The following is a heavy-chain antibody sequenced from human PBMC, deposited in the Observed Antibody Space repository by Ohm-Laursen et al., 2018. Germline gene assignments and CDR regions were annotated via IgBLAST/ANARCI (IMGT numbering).Heavy chain of an antibody. CDR2: IKSKTDGGTT. D-gene: IGHD5-24*01. CDR1: GLTFSKAW. Sequence: GSLRLSCAASGLTFSKAWMTWVRQAPGKGLEWVGRIKSKTDGGTTDFAAPVRGRFTIPRDDSKKTVYLQMNSLTSEDTAVYYCTTWGQLDVWGQGTAVTVSS. CDR3: TTWGQLDV. V-gene: IGHV3-15*01. J-gene: IGHJ6*02.